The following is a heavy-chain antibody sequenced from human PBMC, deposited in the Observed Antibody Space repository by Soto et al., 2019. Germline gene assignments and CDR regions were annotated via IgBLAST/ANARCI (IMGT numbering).Heavy chain of an antibody. J-gene: IGHJ4*02. CDR1: GYTFSNYG. V-gene: IGHV1-18*01. CDR3: ARERRWEPLLY. D-gene: IGHD1-26*01. CDR2: VSAYNRNT. Sequence: QVQLVQSGPEVKKPGASVKVSCKGSGYTFSNYGVTWVRQAPGQGLERLGWVSAYNRNTDYAQKFEGRATMTLDTSTNPTFLELRGLTPDETAVYYCARERRWEPLLYWGQGTL.